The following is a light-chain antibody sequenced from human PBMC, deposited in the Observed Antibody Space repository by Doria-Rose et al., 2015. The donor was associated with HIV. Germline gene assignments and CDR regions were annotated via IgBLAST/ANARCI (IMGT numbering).Light chain of an antibody. Sequence: DIQMTQSPSSLSASIGDRVTITCRASQTVSTYLNWFQQEPGKAPKLLIYAASRLQRGVPSRFSGSGSGTDFTLTISGLQTGDFATYYGQQTYSSPQWTCGQGKKVE. CDR2: AAS. CDR1: QTVSTY. V-gene: IGKV1-39*01. J-gene: IGKJ1*01. CDR3: QQTYSSPQWT.